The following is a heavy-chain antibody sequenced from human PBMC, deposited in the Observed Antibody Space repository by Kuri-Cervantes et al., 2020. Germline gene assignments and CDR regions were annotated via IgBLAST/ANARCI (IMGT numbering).Heavy chain of an antibody. Sequence: GSLRLSCAASGFTFSSYSMNWVRQAPGKGLEWIGSIYHSGSTYYNPSLKSRVTISVDTSKNQFSLNLSSVTAADTAVYYCARGRIAPYFDYWGQGTLVTVSS. V-gene: IGHV4-38-2*01. J-gene: IGHJ4*02. CDR2: IYHSGST. D-gene: IGHD6-13*01. CDR3: ARGRIAPYFDY. CDR1: GFTFSSYS.